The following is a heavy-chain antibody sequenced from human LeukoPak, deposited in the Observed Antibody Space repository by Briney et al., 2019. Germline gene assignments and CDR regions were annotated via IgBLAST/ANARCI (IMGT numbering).Heavy chain of an antibody. Sequence: GGSLRLSCAASGFTFSSYAMHWVRQAPGKGLEWVAVISYDGSNKYYADSVKGRFTISRDNSKNTLYLQMNSLRAEDTAVYYCAKDRRRTYYDFSLGYYGMDVWGQGTTVTVSS. V-gene: IGHV3-30-3*01. CDR2: ISYDGSNK. CDR1: GFTFSSYA. D-gene: IGHD3-3*01. CDR3: AKDRRRTYYDFSLGYYGMDV. J-gene: IGHJ6*02.